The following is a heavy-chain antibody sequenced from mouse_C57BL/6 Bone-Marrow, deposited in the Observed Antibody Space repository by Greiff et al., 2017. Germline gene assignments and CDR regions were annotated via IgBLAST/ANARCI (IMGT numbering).Heavy chain of an antibody. CDR3: ARRRLGITTVPYFDD. CDR2: IDPSDSYT. V-gene: IGHV1-69*01. CDR1: GYTFTSYW. D-gene: IGHD1-1*01. J-gene: IGHJ2*01. Sequence: QVQLQQSGAELVMPGASVKLSCKASGYTFTSYWMHWVKQRPGQGLEWIGEIDPSDSYTNYNQKFKGKSTLTVDKSSSTAYMQLSSLTSEDSAVYYCARRRLGITTVPYFDDWGQGTTLTVSS.